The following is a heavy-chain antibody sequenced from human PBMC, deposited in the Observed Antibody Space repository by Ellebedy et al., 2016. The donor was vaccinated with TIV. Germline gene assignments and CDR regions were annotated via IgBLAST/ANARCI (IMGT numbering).Heavy chain of an antibody. CDR1: GDSISSSSDY. J-gene: IGHJ6*03. Sequence: GSLRLXCTVSGDSISSSSDYWVWIRQPPGKGPEWIGTISNRDRTDYNPSLKSRVFILVDASKNQFFLKLTSVTAADTAVYYCATFNQYYTYLGVWGKGTTVTVSS. V-gene: IGHV4-39*01. D-gene: IGHD1-14*01. CDR3: ATFNQYYTYLGV. CDR2: ISNRDRT.